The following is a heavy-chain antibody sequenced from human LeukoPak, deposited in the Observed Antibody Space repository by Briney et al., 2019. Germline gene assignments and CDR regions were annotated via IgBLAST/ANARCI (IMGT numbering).Heavy chain of an antibody. CDR1: GFTFSSYG. CDR2: ISGSGGST. CDR3: ASINDYGDYVDAFYI. Sequence: ASESLTLSCAASGFTFSSYGMSWGRKAPGKGLEWVSAISGSGGSTYYADSVKGRFTISRDNSKNTLYLQMNSLRAEDTAVYYCASINDYGDYVDAFYISGERTTGSVSS. V-gene: IGHV3-23*01. J-gene: IGHJ3*02. D-gene: IGHD4-17*01.